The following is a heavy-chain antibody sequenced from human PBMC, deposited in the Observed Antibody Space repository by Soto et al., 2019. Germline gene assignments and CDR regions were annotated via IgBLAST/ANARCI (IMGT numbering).Heavy chain of an antibody. D-gene: IGHD6-19*01. J-gene: IGHJ5*02. Sequence: GGSLRLSCAASGFTFSSYAMSWVRQAPGKGLEWVSAISGSGGSTYYADSVKGRFTISRDNSKNTLYLQMNSLRAEDTAVYYCAKLNDSSGHPNWFDPWGQGTLVTVSS. V-gene: IGHV3-23*01. CDR1: GFTFSSYA. CDR3: AKLNDSSGHPNWFDP. CDR2: ISGSGGST.